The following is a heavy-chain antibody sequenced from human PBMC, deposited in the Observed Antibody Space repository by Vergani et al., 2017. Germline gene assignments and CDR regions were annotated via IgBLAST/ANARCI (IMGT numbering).Heavy chain of an antibody. CDR3: ASGYYYDSSGSLDY. CDR2: IYYSGST. Sequence: QLQLQESGPGLVKPSETLSLTCTVSGGSISSSSYYWGWIRQPAGKGLGWIGRIYYSGSTYYNPSLKSRVTISVDTSKNQFSLELSSVTAADTAVYYCASGYYYDSSGSLDYGGQGTLVTVSS. D-gene: IGHD3-22*01. CDR1: GGSISSSSYY. J-gene: IGHJ4*02. V-gene: IGHV4-39*07.